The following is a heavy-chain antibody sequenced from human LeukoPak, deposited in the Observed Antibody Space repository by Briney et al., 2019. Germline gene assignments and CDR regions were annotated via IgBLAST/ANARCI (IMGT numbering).Heavy chain of an antibody. Sequence: PGGSLRLSCAASGLSVSDYYMNWVRQAPGKGLEWVSFIYSDGSTYYADSVKGRFTISRDNSKNTLYLQMNSLRVEDTAVYYCARDDVPVIWGQGTLVTVSS. CDR2: IYSDGST. V-gene: IGHV3-53*01. CDR1: GLSVSDYY. CDR3: ARDDVPVI. J-gene: IGHJ4*02. D-gene: IGHD2/OR15-2a*01.